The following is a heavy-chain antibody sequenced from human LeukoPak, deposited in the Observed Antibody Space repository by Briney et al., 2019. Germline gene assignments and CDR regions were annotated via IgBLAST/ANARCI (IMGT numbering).Heavy chain of an antibody. J-gene: IGHJ3*02. Sequence: PGGSLRLSCAASGFTFSSYGMHWVRQAPGKGLEWVAFIRYDGSNKYYADSVKGRFTISRDNSKNTLYLQMNSLRAEDTAVYYYAKGGDIVVPGDVFDIWGQGTMVTVSS. D-gene: IGHD2-2*01. CDR1: GFTFSSYG. CDR2: IRYDGSNK. V-gene: IGHV3-30*02. CDR3: AKGGDIVVPGDVFDI.